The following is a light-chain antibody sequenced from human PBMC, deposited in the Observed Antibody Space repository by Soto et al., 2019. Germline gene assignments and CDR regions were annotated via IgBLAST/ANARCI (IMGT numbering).Light chain of an antibody. V-gene: IGKV3-20*01. CDR1: QSVSSSY. Sequence: EIVLTQSPGTLSLSPGERATLSCRASQSVSSSYLAWYQQKPGQAPRLLIYGASSRATGIADRFSGSGSGTDFPLSISRLEPEDLAVYYCPQCGSAPLSFSGGTKGEIK. CDR2: GAS. CDR3: PQCGSAPLS. J-gene: IGKJ4*01.